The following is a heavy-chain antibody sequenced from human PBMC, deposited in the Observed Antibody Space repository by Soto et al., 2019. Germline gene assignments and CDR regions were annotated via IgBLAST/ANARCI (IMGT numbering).Heavy chain of an antibody. CDR3: TTNVRGDCSSTNCPKPDY. V-gene: IGHV3-49*03. CDR2: IRNKAYGGTT. D-gene: IGHD2-2*01. CDR1: GFTFGAYA. Sequence: SLILSSTASGFTFGAYAMSWFRQAPGKGLEWVSFIRNKAYGGTTEYGASVKGRFTISRDDTKSIAYLKMNSLKTEDTTVYYCTTNVRGDCSSTNCPKPDYWGQGTLVTVCS. J-gene: IGHJ4*02.